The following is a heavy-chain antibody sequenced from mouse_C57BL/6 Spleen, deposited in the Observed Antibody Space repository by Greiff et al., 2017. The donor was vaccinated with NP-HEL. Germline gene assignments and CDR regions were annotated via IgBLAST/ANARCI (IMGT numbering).Heavy chain of an antibody. Sequence: DVKLQESGPGLVKPSQSLSLTCSVTGYSITSGYYWNWIRQFPGNKLEWMGYISYDGSNNYNPSLKNRISITRDTSKNQFFLKLNSVTTEDTATYYCARGSTVVATDYWGQGTTLTVSS. D-gene: IGHD1-1*01. V-gene: IGHV3-6*01. CDR1: GYSITSGYY. CDR2: ISYDGSN. CDR3: ARGSTVVATDY. J-gene: IGHJ2*01.